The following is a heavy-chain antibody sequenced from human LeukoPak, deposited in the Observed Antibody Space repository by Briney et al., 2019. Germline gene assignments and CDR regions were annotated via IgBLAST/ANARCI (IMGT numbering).Heavy chain of an antibody. J-gene: IGHJ4*02. CDR3: TRSPEYYDFWSGSDY. CDR2: IRSKAYGGTT. CDR1: GFTFGDYA. D-gene: IGHD3-3*01. Sequence: PGRSLRLSCTASGFTFGDYAMSWVCQAPGKGLEWVGYIRSKAYGGTTEYAASVKGRFTISRDDSKSIAYLQMNSLKTEDTAVYYCTRSPEYYDFWSGSDYWGQGTLVTVSS. V-gene: IGHV3-49*04.